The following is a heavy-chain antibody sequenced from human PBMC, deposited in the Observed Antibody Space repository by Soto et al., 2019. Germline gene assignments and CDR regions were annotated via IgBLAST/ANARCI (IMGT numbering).Heavy chain of an antibody. Sequence: QVQLQESGPGLVKPSQTLSLTCTVSGGSISSGDYYWSWIRQPPGKGLEWIGYVYYSGSTYYSPSLKSRVTISVDTSKNQFPRKLSSVTAADTAVYYCARGTGTTLPRFDYWGQGTLVTV. CDR3: ARGTGTTLPRFDY. CDR1: GGSISSGDYY. J-gene: IGHJ4*02. V-gene: IGHV4-30-4*01. CDR2: VYYSGST. D-gene: IGHD1-7*01.